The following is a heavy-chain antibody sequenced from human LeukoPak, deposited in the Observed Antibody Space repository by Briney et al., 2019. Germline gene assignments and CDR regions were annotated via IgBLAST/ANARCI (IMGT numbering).Heavy chain of an antibody. CDR2: IYYSGST. J-gene: IGHJ3*02. Sequence: SETLSLTCTVSDGSIGSSNYYWAWIRQPPGKGLEWIGYIYYSGSTNYNPSLKSRVTISVDTSKNQFSLKLSSVTAADTAVYYCAREFRLDFWSGRRGDAFDIWGQGTMVTVSS. CDR1: DGSIGSSNYY. D-gene: IGHD3-3*01. V-gene: IGHV4-61*01. CDR3: AREFRLDFWSGRRGDAFDI.